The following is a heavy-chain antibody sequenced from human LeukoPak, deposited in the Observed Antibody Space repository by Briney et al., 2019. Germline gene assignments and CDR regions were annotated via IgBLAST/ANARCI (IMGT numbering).Heavy chain of an antibody. Sequence: PGGSLRLSCAASGFTFSSYGMSWVRQAPGKGLEWVSAISGSGGSTYYADSVKGRFTISRDNSKNTLYLQMNSLRAEDTAVYYCARADDSSGYYFNWFDPWGQGTLVTVSS. V-gene: IGHV3-23*01. J-gene: IGHJ5*02. CDR1: GFTFSSYG. CDR3: ARADDSSGYYFNWFDP. CDR2: ISGSGGST. D-gene: IGHD3-22*01.